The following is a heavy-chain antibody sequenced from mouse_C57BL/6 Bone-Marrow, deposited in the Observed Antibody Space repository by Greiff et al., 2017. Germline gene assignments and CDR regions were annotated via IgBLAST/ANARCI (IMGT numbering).Heavy chain of an antibody. Sequence: QVQLKQSGPGLVAPSQSLSITCTVSGFSLTSYGVDWVRQPPGKGLEWLGVIWGGGSTNYNSALMSRLSISKDNSKSQVFLKMNSLQTDDTAMYYCAKERRYYYGSSYWYFDVWGTGTTVTVSS. V-gene: IGHV2-9*01. D-gene: IGHD1-1*01. CDR2: IWGGGST. CDR1: GFSLTSYG. J-gene: IGHJ1*03. CDR3: AKERRYYYGSSYWYFDV.